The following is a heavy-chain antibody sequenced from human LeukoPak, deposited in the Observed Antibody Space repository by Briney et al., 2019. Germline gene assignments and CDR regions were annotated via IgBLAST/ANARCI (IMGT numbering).Heavy chain of an antibody. CDR1: GYTFTTYG. CDR3: AREMYYYDSSGYYTP. J-gene: IGHJ5*02. Sequence: ASVKXSCKASGYTFTTYGISWVRQAPGQGLXXXGWXSAYNGNTNYAQKLQGRVTMTTDTSTSTAYMELRSLRSEDTAVYYCAREMYYYDSSGYYTPWGQGTLVTVSS. CDR2: XSAYNGNT. D-gene: IGHD3-22*01. V-gene: IGHV1-18*01.